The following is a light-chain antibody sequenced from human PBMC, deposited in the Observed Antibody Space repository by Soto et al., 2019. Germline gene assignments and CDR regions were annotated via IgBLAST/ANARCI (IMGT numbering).Light chain of an antibody. CDR2: DAS. V-gene: IGKV1-33*01. CDR1: QEISNY. J-gene: IGKJ1*01. CDR3: QQYDNIPRT. Sequence: DIQMTQSPSSLSASVGDRVNITCQASQEISNYLNWYQQKAGKAPKLLIYDASNLETGVPSRFSGSGSGTDFTFTISSLQPEDIATYYCQQYDNIPRTFGQGTKVEIK.